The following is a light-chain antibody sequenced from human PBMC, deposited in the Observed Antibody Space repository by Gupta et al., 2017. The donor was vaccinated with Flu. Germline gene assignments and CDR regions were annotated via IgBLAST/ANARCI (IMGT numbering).Light chain of an antibody. CDR3: QQYNTYYS. CDR2: KAS. V-gene: IGKV1-5*03. CDR1: QNINKW. Sequence: VGDRVTITRRASQNINKWLAWFQQKPGQAPTRLIYKASTLESGVPSRFSGSGSGTYFTLTITSLQPDDFATYFCQQYNTYYSFGQGTKLEI. J-gene: IGKJ2*01.